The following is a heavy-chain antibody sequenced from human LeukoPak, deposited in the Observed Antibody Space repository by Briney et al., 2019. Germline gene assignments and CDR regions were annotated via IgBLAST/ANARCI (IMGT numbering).Heavy chain of an antibody. CDR3: AKAAYNYGPFDY. CDR1: GFTFDDYA. D-gene: IGHD5-18*01. V-gene: IGHV3-9*01. Sequence: GGSLRLSCAASGFTFDDYAMHWVRQAPGKGLEWVSGISWNSGSIGYADSVKGRFTISRDNSKNTLYLQMNSLRAEDTAVYYCAKAAYNYGPFDYWGQGTLVLVSS. CDR2: ISWNSGSI. J-gene: IGHJ4*02.